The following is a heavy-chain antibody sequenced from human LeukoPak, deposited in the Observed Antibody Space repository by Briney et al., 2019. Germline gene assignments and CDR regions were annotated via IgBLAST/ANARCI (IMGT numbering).Heavy chain of an antibody. CDR1: GYTFTGYY. CDR3: ARTVAGDNDAFDI. V-gene: IGHV1-2*06. Sequence: GASVKVSCKASGYTFTGYYMHWVRQAPGQGLEWVGRINPNSGGTNYAQKFQGRVTMTRDTSISTAYMELSRLRSDDTAVYYCARTVAGDNDAFDIWGQGTMVTVS. J-gene: IGHJ3*02. D-gene: IGHD6-19*01. CDR2: INPNSGGT.